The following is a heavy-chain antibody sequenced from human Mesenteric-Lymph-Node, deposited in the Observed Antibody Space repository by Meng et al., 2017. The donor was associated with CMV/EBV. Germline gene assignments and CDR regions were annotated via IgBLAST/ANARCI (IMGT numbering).Heavy chain of an antibody. D-gene: IGHD1-26*01. J-gene: IGHJ6*02. CDR2: IYSGGTT. CDR1: GFTFSSYA. Sequence: GGSLRLSCAASGFTFSSYAMSWVRQAPGKGLEWASVIYSGGTTYYADSVKGRFTISRDNSKNTVYLQMNSLRGEDTAVYYCARALSGSYYSGMDVWGQGTTVTVSS. V-gene: IGHV3-53*01. CDR3: ARALSGSYYSGMDV.